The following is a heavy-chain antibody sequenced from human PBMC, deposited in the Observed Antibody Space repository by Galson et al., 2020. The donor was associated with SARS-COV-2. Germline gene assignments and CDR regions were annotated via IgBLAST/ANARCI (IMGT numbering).Heavy chain of an antibody. CDR2: IYYSGST. J-gene: IGHJ5*02. CDR3: ARQAGHTWIQLWSTGGWFDP. V-gene: IGHV4-39*01. Sequence: SETLSLTCTVSGGSISSSSYYWGWIRQPPGKGLEWIGSIYYSGSTYYNPSLKSRVTISVDTSKNQFSLKLSSVTAADTAVYYCARQAGHTWIQLWSTGGWFDPWGQGTLVTVSS. CDR1: GGSISSSSYY. D-gene: IGHD5-18*01.